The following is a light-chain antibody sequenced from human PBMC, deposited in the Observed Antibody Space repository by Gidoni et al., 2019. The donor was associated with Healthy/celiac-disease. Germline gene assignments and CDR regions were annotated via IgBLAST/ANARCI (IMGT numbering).Light chain of an antibody. V-gene: IGLV1-40*01. J-gene: IGLJ2*01. CDR3: QSYDSSLSGHVV. Sequence: QSVLTQPPSVSGAPGQRVTISCTGSSSNIGAVYDVHWYQQLPGTAPKLLIYGNSNRPSWVPDRFSGSKSGTSASLAITGLQAEDEADYYCQSYDSSLSGHVVFGGGTKLTVL. CDR1: SSNIGAVYD. CDR2: GNS.